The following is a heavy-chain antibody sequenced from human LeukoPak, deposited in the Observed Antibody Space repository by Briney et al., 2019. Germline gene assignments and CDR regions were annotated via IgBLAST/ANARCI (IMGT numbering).Heavy chain of an antibody. Sequence: GGSLRLSCAASGFTFSSYAISWVRQAPGQGLEWMGGIIPIFGTANYAQKFQGRVTITADESTSTAYMELSSLRSEDTAVYYCARDRGPGTAPHDWGQGTLVTVSS. D-gene: IGHD1-1*01. CDR1: GFTFSSYA. V-gene: IGHV1-69*01. J-gene: IGHJ4*02. CDR2: IIPIFGTA. CDR3: ARDRGPGTAPHD.